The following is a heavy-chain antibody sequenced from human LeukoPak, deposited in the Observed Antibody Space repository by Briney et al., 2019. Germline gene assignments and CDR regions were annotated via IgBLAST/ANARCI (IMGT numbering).Heavy chain of an antibody. CDR2: INHSGST. D-gene: IGHD5-24*01. CDR3: ARRGDGYPPEDY. V-gene: IGHV4-34*01. Sequence: SETLSLTCAVYGGSFSGYYWSWIRQPPGKGLEWIGEINHSGSTNYNPSLKSRVTISVDTSKNQFSLKLSSVTAADTAVYYCARRGDGYPPEDYWGQGTLVTVSS. CDR1: GGSFSGYY. J-gene: IGHJ4*02.